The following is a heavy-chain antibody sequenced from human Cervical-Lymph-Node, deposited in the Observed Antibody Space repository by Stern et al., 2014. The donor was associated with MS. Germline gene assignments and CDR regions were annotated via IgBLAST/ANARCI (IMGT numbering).Heavy chain of an antibody. V-gene: IGHV1-2*02. J-gene: IGHJ5*02. CDR1: GYIFTDYY. D-gene: IGHD6-6*01. CDR3: TRALRIADRPSPGGHWFDP. CDR2: INPKSGGT. Sequence: QVQLVQSGAEVEKPGASVKVSCKASGYIFTDYYLHWVRQAPGQGLEWMGRINPKSGGTSYAQSFQGRVTLTRDTSITTAYMDLSRLTSDDTDVYYCTRALRIADRPSPGGHWFDPWGQGTLVIVSS.